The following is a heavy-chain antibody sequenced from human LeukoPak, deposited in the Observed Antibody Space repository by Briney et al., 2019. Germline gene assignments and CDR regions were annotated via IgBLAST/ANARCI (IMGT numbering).Heavy chain of an antibody. J-gene: IGHJ5*02. CDR3: ARVTSGMRYNWFDP. CDR1: GYTFTDYD. CDR2: IHPRSGYS. Sequence: ASVKVSCKTSGYTFTDYDVNWVRQAPGQGLEWMGYIHPRSGYSESAQRFQGRLSMTRDASTDTAYMELSTLTSDDTAVYYCARVTSGMRYNWFDPWGQGTLIIVSS. V-gene: IGHV1-8*01. D-gene: IGHD2-2*01.